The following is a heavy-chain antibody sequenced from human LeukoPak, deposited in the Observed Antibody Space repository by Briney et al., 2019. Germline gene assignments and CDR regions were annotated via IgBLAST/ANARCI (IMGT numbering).Heavy chain of an antibody. J-gene: IGHJ6*02. D-gene: IGHD3-3*01. CDR2: IIPILGIA. CDR1: GGTFSSYA. Sequence: SVKVFCKASGGTFSSYAISWVRQAPGQGLEWMGRIIPILGIANYAQKFQGRVTITADKSTSTAYMELSSLRSEDTAVYYCARARVVIINPQYGMDVWGQGTTVTVSS. V-gene: IGHV1-69*04. CDR3: ARARVVIINPQYGMDV.